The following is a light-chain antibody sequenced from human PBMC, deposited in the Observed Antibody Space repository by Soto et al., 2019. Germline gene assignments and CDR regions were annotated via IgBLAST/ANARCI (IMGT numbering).Light chain of an antibody. CDR1: SXDVGGYDY. J-gene: IGLJ1*01. Sequence: QSALTQPLSASGSPGQSVTISCTGTSXDVGGYDYVSWYQQHPGKAPKLMIYEVTKRPSGVPDRFSGSKSGNTASLTVSGLQAEDEADYYCSSYAGSNNFVFGTGTKVTVL. CDR2: EVT. V-gene: IGLV2-8*01. CDR3: SSYAGSNNFV.